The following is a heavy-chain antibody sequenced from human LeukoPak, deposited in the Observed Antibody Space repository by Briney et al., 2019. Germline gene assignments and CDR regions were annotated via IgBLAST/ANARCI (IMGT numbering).Heavy chain of an antibody. D-gene: IGHD4-17*01. CDR1: GFTFSSYA. CDR3: AKDSPYGDYGSYFDY. CDR2: ISGSGGST. V-gene: IGHV3-23*01. Sequence: GGSLRLSCAASGFTFSSYAMSWVRQAPGKGLEWVSAISGSGGSTYYADSVKGRLTISRDNSKNTLYLQMNSLRAEDTAVYYCAKDSPYGDYGSYFDYWGQGTLVTVSS. J-gene: IGHJ4*02.